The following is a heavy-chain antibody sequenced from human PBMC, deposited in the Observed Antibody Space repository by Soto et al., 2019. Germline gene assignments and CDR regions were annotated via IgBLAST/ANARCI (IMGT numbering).Heavy chain of an antibody. CDR3: ARRELRFWFDP. CDR2: IYYSGST. V-gene: IGHV4-31*03. Sequence: QVQLQESGPGLVKPSQTLSLTCTVSGGSISSGGYYWSWIRQHPGKGLEWIGYIYYSGSTYYNHSLTSRVTISVDTSKNQFSLKLSSVTAAYTAVYYCARRELRFWFDPLGQGTLVTVSS. CDR1: GGSISSGGYY. J-gene: IGHJ5*02. D-gene: IGHD1-26*01.